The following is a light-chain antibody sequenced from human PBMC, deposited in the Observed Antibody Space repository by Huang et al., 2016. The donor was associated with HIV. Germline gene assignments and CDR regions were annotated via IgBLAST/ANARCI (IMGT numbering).Light chain of an antibody. CDR2: GAA. J-gene: IGKJ2*01. CDR3: QQYGTPPYT. Sequence: EIVLAQSPGTLSFSPGERATLSCRASQRVVSNTYLAWYQQKPGQVPRLLIYGAADRATGIPDRFSGSVAGTDFTLTISRLEPEDFAVYYCQQYGTPPYTFGQGTKLEIK. V-gene: IGKV3-20*01. CDR1: QRVVSNTY.